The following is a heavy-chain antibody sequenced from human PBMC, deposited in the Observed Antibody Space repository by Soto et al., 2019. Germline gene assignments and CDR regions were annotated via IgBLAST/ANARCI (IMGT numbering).Heavy chain of an antibody. D-gene: IGHD2-15*01. CDR1: GYPFTNYA. J-gene: IGHJ6*04. CDR2: MNAANGNT. CDR3: ARGPSLGSLDV. V-gene: IGHV1-3*01. Sequence: ASVKVSCEASGYPFTNYAMHWVRQAPGQRLEWMGWMNAANGNTKYSQKFQGRVTITRDTSASTAYMELSSLRSEDTAVYYCARGPSLGSLDVWGKGTTVTVSS.